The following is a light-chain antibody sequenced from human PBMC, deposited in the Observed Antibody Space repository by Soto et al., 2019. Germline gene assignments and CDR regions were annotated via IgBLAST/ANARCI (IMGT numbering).Light chain of an antibody. CDR3: QHYGHPSWT. CDR1: QIGNTNY. J-gene: IGKJ1*01. CDR2: SVF. V-gene: IGKV3-20*01. Sequence: EMVLTQSPGTLSLSPGERATLHCRASQIGNTNYLAWYQQRPRQPPRLINYSVFTRANGTPDRFSGSGSGTDFTLTISRLAPEDSALYDCQHYGHPSWTVGPGTRMEIK.